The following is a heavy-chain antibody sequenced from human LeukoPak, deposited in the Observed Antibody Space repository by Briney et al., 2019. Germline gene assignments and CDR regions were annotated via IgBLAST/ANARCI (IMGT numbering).Heavy chain of an antibody. CDR3: ARGGSSSWYGGIDY. CDR2: MNPNSGNT. J-gene: IGHJ4*02. Sequence: GASVKVSFEASGYTFTSYDINWVRHATGQGIEWMEWMNPNSGNTGYAQKFQGRVTITRNTSISTAYMELSSLRSEDTAVYYCARGGSSSWYGGIDYWGQGTLVTVSS. D-gene: IGHD6-13*01. CDR1: GYTFTSYD. V-gene: IGHV1-8*03.